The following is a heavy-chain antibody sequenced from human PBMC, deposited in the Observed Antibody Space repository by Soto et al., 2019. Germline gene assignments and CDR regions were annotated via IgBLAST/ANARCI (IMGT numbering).Heavy chain of an antibody. J-gene: IGHJ6*03. Sequence: ASVKVSCKASGFTFTSSAMQWVRQARGQRLEWIGWIVVGSGNTNYAQKFQERVTMTRDMSTSTAYMELRSLRSDDTAVYYCARGNDFWSGYYSLHYYYYMDVWGKGTTVTVSS. CDR1: GFTFTSSA. D-gene: IGHD3-3*01. V-gene: IGHV1-58*02. CDR3: ARGNDFWSGYYSLHYYYYMDV. CDR2: IVVGSGNT.